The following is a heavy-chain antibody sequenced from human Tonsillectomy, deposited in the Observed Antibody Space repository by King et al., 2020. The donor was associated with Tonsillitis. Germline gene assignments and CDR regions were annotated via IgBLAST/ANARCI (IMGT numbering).Heavy chain of an antibody. CDR3: ARGLRYFEWSPTGHSYYYYYGSDI. J-gene: IGHJ6*02. Sequence: VQLQQWGAGLLKPSRTLSLTCAVSGGSFSDYFWTWIRQSPGKGLEWIGDINHSGFTDYNPSLKSRLTMSVDTSKSQFSLKLRSVTAADTAVYYCARGLRYFEWSPTGHSYYYYYGSDIWGQGTTVTVSS. D-gene: IGHD3-9*01. CDR2: INHSGFT. V-gene: IGHV4-34*01. CDR1: GGSFSDYF.